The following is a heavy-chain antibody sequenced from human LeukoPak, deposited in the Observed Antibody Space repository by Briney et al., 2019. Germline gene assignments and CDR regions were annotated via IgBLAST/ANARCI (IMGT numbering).Heavy chain of an antibody. CDR3: ARLTPLEQWRISRYFDL. V-gene: IGHV4-34*01. CDR1: GGSFSGYY. Sequence: SETLSLTCAVYGGSFSGYYWSWIRQPPGKGREWIGEINHSGSTNYNPSLKSRVTISVDTSKNQFSLKLSSVTAADTAVYYCARLTPLEQWRISRYFDLWGRGTLVTVSS. CDR2: INHSGST. J-gene: IGHJ2*01. D-gene: IGHD1/OR15-1a*01.